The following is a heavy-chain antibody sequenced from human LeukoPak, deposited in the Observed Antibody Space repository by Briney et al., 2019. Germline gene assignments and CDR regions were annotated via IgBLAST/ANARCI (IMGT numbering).Heavy chain of an antibody. CDR1: GASISSSY. D-gene: IGHD5-12*01. Sequence: TSETLSLTCAVSGASISSSYWSWIRQPPGKGLEYIGYIYHSDGPNYNPSLKSRVTMALDTSKNQFSLQLSSVTAADTAIYYCTKVLRGYAGYGDWGQGILVTVSS. CDR2: IYHSDGP. CDR3: TKVLRGYAGYGD. J-gene: IGHJ4*02. V-gene: IGHV4-59*01.